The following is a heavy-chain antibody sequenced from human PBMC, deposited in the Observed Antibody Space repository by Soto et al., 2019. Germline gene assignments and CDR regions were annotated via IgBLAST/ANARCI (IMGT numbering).Heavy chain of an antibody. D-gene: IGHD3-3*01. CDR1: GGSISN. V-gene: IGHV4-59*01. J-gene: IGHJ4*02. Sequence: QVQLQESGPGLVKPSETLSLTCTVSGGSISNWSWIRQPPGKGLEWIGYMYYSGSTNYNPSLKSRVTISIDTSRNQFSLKLSSVTAADTDVYYCARGTFGVVKDWGQGTLVTVSS. CDR2: MYYSGST. CDR3: ARGTFGVVKD.